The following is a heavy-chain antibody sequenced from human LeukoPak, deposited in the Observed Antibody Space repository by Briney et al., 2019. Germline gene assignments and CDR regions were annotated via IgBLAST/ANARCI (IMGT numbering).Heavy chain of an antibody. D-gene: IGHD2-2*02. V-gene: IGHV4-4*02. CDR3: ARRAPLYVFDAFDT. CDR2: IYHSGST. CDR1: GGSISSSNW. J-gene: IGHJ3*02. Sequence: SETLSLTCAVSGGSISSSNWWSWVRQPPGKGLEWIGEIYHSGSTNYNPSLKSRVTISVDKSKNQFSLKLSSVTAADTAVYYCARRAPLYVFDAFDTWGQGTMVTVSS.